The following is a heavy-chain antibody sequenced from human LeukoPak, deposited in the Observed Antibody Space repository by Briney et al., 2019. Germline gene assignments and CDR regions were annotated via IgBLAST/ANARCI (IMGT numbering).Heavy chain of an antibody. Sequence: SVKVSCKASGGTFSSYAISWVRQAPGQGLEWMGGIIPIFGTANYAQKFQGRVTITADESTSTAYMELSSLRSEDTAVYYCARDLTTCSSTSCPTGGNAFDIWGQGTMVTVSS. V-gene: IGHV1-69*01. CDR3: ARDLTTCSSTSCPTGGNAFDI. D-gene: IGHD2-2*01. CDR2: IIPIFGTA. CDR1: GGTFSSYA. J-gene: IGHJ3*02.